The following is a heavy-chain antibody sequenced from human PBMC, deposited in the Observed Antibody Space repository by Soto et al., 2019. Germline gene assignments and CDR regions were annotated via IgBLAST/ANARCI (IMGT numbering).Heavy chain of an antibody. V-gene: IGHV1-18*01. CDR3: ARSLIAAGVEQNWFDP. CDR2: ISAYNGNT. CDR1: GYTFTSYG. Sequence: ASVKVSCKASGYTFTSYGISWVRQAPGQGLEWMGWISAYNGNTNYAQKLQGRVTMTTDTSTSTAYMELRSLRSDDTAVYYCARSLIAAGVEQNWFDPWGQGTLVTVSS. J-gene: IGHJ5*02. D-gene: IGHD6-13*01.